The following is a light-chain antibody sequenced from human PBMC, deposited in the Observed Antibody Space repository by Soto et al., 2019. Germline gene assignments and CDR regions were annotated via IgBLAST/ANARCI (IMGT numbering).Light chain of an antibody. CDR3: QQYDSYST. CDR1: QTISTW. CDR2: ETS. Sequence: DIQMTQSPSTLSASLGDRVTITCRAGQTISTWLAWYQQKPGKAPKLLIYETSTLESWVPSRFSGSGSGTDFTLTISSLQPDDFATYYCQQYDSYSTFGQGTKVDIK. J-gene: IGKJ1*01. V-gene: IGKV1-5*01.